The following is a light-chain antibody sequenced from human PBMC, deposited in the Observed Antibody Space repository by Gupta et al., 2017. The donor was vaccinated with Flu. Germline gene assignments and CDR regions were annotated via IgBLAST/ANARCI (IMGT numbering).Light chain of an antibody. CDR3: QSYDSSLSALYV. V-gene: IGLV1-40*01. Sequence: QSVLTQPPSVSGAPGQRVTISCTGRSSNIGAGYDVHWYQQLPGTAPKLLIYGNSNRPSGVPDRFPGSKSGTSASLAITGLQAEDEADYYCQSYDSSLSALYVFGTGTKVTVL. CDR2: GNS. J-gene: IGLJ1*01. CDR1: SSNIGAGYD.